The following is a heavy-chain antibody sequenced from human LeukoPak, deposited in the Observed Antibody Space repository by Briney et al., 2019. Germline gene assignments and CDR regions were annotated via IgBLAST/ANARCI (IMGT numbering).Heavy chain of an antibody. J-gene: IGHJ4*02. D-gene: IGHD1-26*01. V-gene: IGHV3-48*01. CDR3: AYSGSYTGH. CDR2: ISSSSSTI. Sequence: GGSLRLSCAASGFTFSSYSMNWVRQAPGKGLEWVSYISSSSSTINYADSVKGRFTISRDNAKNSLYLQMNSLRAEDTAVYYCAYSGSYTGHWGQGTLVTVSS. CDR1: GFTFSSYS.